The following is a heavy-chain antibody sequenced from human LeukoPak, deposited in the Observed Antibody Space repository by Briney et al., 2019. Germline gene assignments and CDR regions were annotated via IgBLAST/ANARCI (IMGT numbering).Heavy chain of an antibody. Sequence: SETLSLTCSVSGASINSYYWNWIRQSPGKGLEWLGNIHYRGTTNYNPSLKSRVTLSLDSSKSQFALKVTSVTAEDTAVYYCATEIGARAFDIWGQGTMVTVSS. CDR1: GASINSYY. CDR3: ATEIGARAFDI. D-gene: IGHD1-26*01. V-gene: IGHV4-59*13. CDR2: IHYRGTT. J-gene: IGHJ3*02.